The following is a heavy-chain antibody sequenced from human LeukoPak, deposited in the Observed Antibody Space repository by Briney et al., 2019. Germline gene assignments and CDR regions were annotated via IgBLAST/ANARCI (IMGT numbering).Heavy chain of an antibody. CDR1: GGTFSSYA. Sequence: ASVKVSCKASGGTFSSYAISWVRQAPGQGLEWMGGIIPIFGTANYAQKFQGRVTITADESTSTAYMELSSLRSEDTAVYYCARNSHSSSWDYNYYYGMDVWGQGTTVTVSS. J-gene: IGHJ6*02. CDR2: IIPIFGTA. V-gene: IGHV1-69*13. D-gene: IGHD6-13*01. CDR3: ARNSHSSSWDYNYYYGMDV.